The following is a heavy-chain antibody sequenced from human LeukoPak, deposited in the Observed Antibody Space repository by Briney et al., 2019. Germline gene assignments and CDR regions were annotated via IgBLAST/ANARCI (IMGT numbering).Heavy chain of an antibody. Sequence: PGRSLRLSCVASGFSVSTNYISWVRQAPGKGLQWVSVIYSGGGIYYAGSVKGRFTISRDNFKNSLYLQMNSLRAEDTAVYYCARHYCSGGDCYSGHSYYYGMDIWGLGTTVTVS. CDR3: ARHYCSGGDCYSGHSYYYGMDI. CDR2: IYSGGGI. V-gene: IGHV3-53*05. D-gene: IGHD2-15*01. J-gene: IGHJ6*02. CDR1: GFSVSTNY.